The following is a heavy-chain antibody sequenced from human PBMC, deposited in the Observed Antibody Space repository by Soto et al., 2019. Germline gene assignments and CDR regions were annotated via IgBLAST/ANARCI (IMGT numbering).Heavy chain of an antibody. CDR2: MNPNSGNT. J-gene: IGHJ6*03. Sequence: VASVKVSCKASGYTFTSYDINWVRQATGQGLEWMGWMNPNSGNTGYAQKFQGRVTMARNTSISTAYMELSSLRSEDTAVYYCARNLGKPAAIGYYYMDVWGKGTTVTVSS. CDR3: ARNLGKPAAIGYYYMDV. D-gene: IGHD2-2*01. CDR1: GYTFTSYD. V-gene: IGHV1-8*01.